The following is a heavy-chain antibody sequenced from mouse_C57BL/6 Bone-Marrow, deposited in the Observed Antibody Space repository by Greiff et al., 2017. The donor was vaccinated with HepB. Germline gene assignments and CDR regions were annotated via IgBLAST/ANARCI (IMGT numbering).Heavy chain of an antibody. Sequence: QVQLQQPGAELVKPGASVKLSCKASGYTFTSYWMHWVKQRPGQGLEWIGMIQPNSGSTNYNEKFKSKATLTVDKSSSTAYMQLNSLTSEDSAVYYCARINYGSSKDYWGQGTTLTVSS. V-gene: IGHV1-64*01. CDR1: GYTFTSYW. J-gene: IGHJ2*01. CDR3: ARINYGSSKDY. D-gene: IGHD1-1*01. CDR2: IQPNSGST.